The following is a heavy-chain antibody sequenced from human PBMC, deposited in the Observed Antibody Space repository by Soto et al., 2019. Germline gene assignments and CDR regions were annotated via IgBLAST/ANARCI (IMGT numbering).Heavy chain of an antibody. CDR1: GGTFSSYA. Sequence: QVQLVQSGAEVKKPGSSVKVSCKASGGTFSSYAISWVRQAPGQGLEWMGGIIPIFGTANYAQKFQGRVTIAADESTSTAYMELSSLRSEDTAVYYWASRGRGWQTRDDYWGQGTLVTVSS. CDR3: ASRGRGWQTRDDY. J-gene: IGHJ4*02. V-gene: IGHV1-69*12. CDR2: IIPIFGTA. D-gene: IGHD6-19*01.